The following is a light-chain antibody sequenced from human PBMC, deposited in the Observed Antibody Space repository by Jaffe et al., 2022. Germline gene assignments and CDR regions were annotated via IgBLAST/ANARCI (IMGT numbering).Light chain of an antibody. J-gene: IGKJ1*01. Sequence: EVVLSQSPVSLAVSLGQPASISCTSSQSLGHSDGNTYLNWIQQRPGQSPRRLIYKLSNRDPGVPDRFSGSGSGTEFTLKISRVEAEDVGIYYCMQGTHWPWTFGHGTKVEI. CDR1: QSLGHSDGNTY. CDR3: MQGTHWPWT. V-gene: IGKV2-30*02. CDR2: KLS.